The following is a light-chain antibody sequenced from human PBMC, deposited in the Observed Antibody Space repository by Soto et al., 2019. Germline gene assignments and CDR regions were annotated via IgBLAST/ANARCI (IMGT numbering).Light chain of an antibody. CDR3: SSYTSSTTRV. V-gene: IGLV2-14*01. J-gene: IGLJ2*01. CDR1: SSDVGAFNY. Sequence: QSALTQPASVSGSPGQSITISCTGASSDVGAFNYVSWYQQHPGKAPKLSIYEVSNRPSGLSNRFSGSKSGNTASLTISGLQAEDEADYYCSSYTSSTTRVFGGGTKLTVL. CDR2: EVS.